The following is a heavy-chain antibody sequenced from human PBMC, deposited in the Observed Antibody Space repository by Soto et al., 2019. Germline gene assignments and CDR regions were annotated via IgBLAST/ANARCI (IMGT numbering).Heavy chain of an antibody. J-gene: IGHJ4*02. CDR2: IYHSGST. CDR3: ARGAVAGEFDY. CDR1: GGSISSCGYS. D-gene: IGHD6-19*01. V-gene: IGHV4-30-2*01. Sequence: PSETLSLTCAVSGGSISSCGYSWSWIRQPPGKGLEWIGYIYHSGSTYYNPSLKSRVTISVDRSKNQFSLKLSSVTAADTAVYYCARGAVAGEFDYWGQGTLVTV.